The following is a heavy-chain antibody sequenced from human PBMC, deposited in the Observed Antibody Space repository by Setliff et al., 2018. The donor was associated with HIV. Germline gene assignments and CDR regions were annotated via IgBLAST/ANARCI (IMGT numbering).Heavy chain of an antibody. CDR3: AKGPGFLTDF. CDR1: GFTFSKYW. Sequence: GGSLRLSCVASGFTFSKYWMSWVRQAPGKGLELVASIKEDGSEKHYVDSVKGRFTVSRDNAKNSVHLQMNSLRDEDTAVYYCAKGPGFLTDFWGQGTLVTVSS. V-gene: IGHV3-7*03. CDR2: IKEDGSEK. D-gene: IGHD3-3*01. J-gene: IGHJ4*02.